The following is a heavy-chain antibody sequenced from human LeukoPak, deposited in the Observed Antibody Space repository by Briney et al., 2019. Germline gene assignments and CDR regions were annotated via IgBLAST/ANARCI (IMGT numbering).Heavy chain of an antibody. V-gene: IGHV3-30*18. J-gene: IGHJ4*02. CDR2: ISYDGSNK. CDR3: AKRGYSYGSDY. D-gene: IGHD5-18*01. CDR1: GFTISSYG. Sequence: GGSLRLSCAASGFTISSYGMHWVRQAPGKGLEWVAVISYDGSNKYYADSVKGRFTISRDNSKNTLYLQMNSLRAEDTAVYYCAKRGYSYGSDYWGQGTLVTVSS.